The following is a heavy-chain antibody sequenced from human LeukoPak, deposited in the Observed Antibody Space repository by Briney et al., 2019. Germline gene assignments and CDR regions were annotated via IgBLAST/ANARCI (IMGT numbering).Heavy chain of an antibody. D-gene: IGHD3-3*01. CDR1: GYTFTYYS. Sequence: GASVEVSCKASGYTFTYYSMHWVRQAPGQGLEWMGWINPNSGGTNYTQKFQGRVTMTRDTSISTAYMELISLRSDDTAVYYCASGMEGWYFDLWGRGTLVTVSS. CDR3: ASGMEGWYFDL. V-gene: IGHV1-2*02. J-gene: IGHJ2*01. CDR2: INPNSGGT.